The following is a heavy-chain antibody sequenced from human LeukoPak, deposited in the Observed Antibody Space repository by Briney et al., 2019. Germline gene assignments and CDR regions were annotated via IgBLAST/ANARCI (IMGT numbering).Heavy chain of an antibody. D-gene: IGHD3-22*01. CDR2: IIPIFGTA. Sequence: SVKVSCKASGGTFSSYAISWVRQAPGQGLEWMGGIIPIFGTANYAQKFQGRVTITADESTSTAYMELSSLRSEDTAVYYCARASSNYYDSSGHYPLDYWGQGTLVTVSS. CDR3: ARASSNYYDSSGHYPLDY. CDR1: GGTFSSYA. J-gene: IGHJ4*02. V-gene: IGHV1-69*01.